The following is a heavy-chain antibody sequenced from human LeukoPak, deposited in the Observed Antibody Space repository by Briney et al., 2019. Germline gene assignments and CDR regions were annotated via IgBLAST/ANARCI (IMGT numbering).Heavy chain of an antibody. CDR3: ARERIYYGSGNLY. Sequence: GGSLRLSCAASGFTFSSYHINWVRQAPGKGLEWVSYISSSSSTIYYADSVKGRFTISRDNAKNSLYLQMNSLRAEDTAVYYCARERIYYGSGNLYWGKGALVTVSS. CDR2: ISSSSSTI. D-gene: IGHD3-10*01. V-gene: IGHV3-48*01. J-gene: IGHJ4*02. CDR1: GFTFSSYH.